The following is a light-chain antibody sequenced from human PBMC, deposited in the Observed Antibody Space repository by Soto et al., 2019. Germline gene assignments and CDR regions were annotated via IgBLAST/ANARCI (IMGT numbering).Light chain of an antibody. Sequence: QSALTQPASVSGSPGQSITISCTGTSSDVGGYNYVSWYQQLPGKAPKLMIFDVTYRPSGVSNRFSGSKSGNTASLTISGLQPEDEANYYCSSYTSSSTLEVFGGGTKLTVL. V-gene: IGLV2-14*01. CDR1: SSDVGGYNY. CDR3: SSYTSSSTLEV. J-gene: IGLJ2*01. CDR2: DVT.